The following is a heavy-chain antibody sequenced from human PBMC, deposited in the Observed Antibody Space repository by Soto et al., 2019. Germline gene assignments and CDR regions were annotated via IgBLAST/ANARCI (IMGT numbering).Heavy chain of an antibody. CDR2: IYYSGST. Sequence: QVQLQESGPGLVKPSQTLSLTCTVSGGSISSGGYYWSWIRQHPGKGLEWIGYIYYSGSTYYNPSLKSRVTISVDTSKTQFSLKLSSVTAADTAVYYCARDIVLVPAAITGWFDPWGQGTLVTVSS. J-gene: IGHJ5*02. CDR3: ARDIVLVPAAITGWFDP. V-gene: IGHV4-31*03. CDR1: GGSISSGGYY. D-gene: IGHD2-2*02.